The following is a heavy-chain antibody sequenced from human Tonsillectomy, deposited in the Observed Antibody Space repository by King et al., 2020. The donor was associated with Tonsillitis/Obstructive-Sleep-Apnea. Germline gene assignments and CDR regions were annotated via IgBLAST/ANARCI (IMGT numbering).Heavy chain of an antibody. CDR3: AREIPAAGSNWFDP. CDR2: ISTYNGNT. CDR1: GYTFTTYG. Sequence: EQLVQSGAEVKKPGASVKVSCKASGYTFTTYGISWVRQAPGQGLEWMGWISTYNGNTKYAQKLQGRVTMTTDTSTSTAYMELRSLRSDDTAAFYCAREIPAAGSNWFDPWGQGTLVTVSS. J-gene: IGHJ5*02. V-gene: IGHV1-18*01. D-gene: IGHD6-13*01.